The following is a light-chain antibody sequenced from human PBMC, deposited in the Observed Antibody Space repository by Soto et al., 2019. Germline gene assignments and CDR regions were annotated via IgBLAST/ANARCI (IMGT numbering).Light chain of an antibody. J-gene: IGKJ1*01. CDR2: GAF. CDR1: HSLGNH. Sequence: EIVMTQSPATLSVSPGERATLSCRASHSLGNHLAWYQQKPGQAPRLLIFGAFNRATDIPARFSGTASGTECTLTISGLQTEDFAFYYCQQYHDWPWTFGQGTKVEIK. CDR3: QQYHDWPWT. V-gene: IGKV3-15*01.